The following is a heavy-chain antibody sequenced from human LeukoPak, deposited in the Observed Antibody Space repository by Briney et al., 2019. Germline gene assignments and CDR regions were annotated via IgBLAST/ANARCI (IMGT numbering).Heavy chain of an antibody. CDR3: AKKNLYGDYIDY. CDR1: GFTFSSYG. V-gene: IGHV3-30*18. Sequence: PGGSLRLSCATSGFTFSSYGMHWVRQAPGKGLEWVAVISYDGSNKYYADSVKGRFTISRDNSKNTLYLQMNSLRAEDTAVYYCAKKNLYGDYIDYWGQGTLVTVSS. J-gene: IGHJ4*02. D-gene: IGHD4-17*01. CDR2: ISYDGSNK.